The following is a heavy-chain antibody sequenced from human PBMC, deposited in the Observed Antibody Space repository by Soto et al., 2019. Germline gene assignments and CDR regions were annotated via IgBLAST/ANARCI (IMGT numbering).Heavy chain of an antibody. CDR1: GYSCTSYW. Sequence: GESLKISCKGSGYSCTSYWIGWVRQMPGKGLEWMGIIYPGDSDTRYSPSFQGQVTISADKSISTAYLQWSSLKASDTAMYYCARTSAAGKYYYGMDVWGHGTTVTVSS. J-gene: IGHJ6*02. D-gene: IGHD6-13*01. CDR3: ARTSAAGKYYYGMDV. CDR2: IYPGDSDT. V-gene: IGHV5-51*01.